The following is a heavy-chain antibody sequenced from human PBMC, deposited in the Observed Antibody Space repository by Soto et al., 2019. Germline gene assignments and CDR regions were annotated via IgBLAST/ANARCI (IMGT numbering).Heavy chain of an antibody. J-gene: IGHJ5*02. Sequence: QVQLQESGPGLVKPSGTLSLTCDVSGGSISTSNWWSWVRQPPGKGLEWIGEIYHSGSTNYNPSLKSRVTMSVDKSKNQFSLKLTSVTAADTAVYYCARDLLRVQVPTVPPGVGWFDPWGQGILVTVSS. CDR1: GGSISTSNW. V-gene: IGHV4-4*02. CDR3: ARDLLRVQVPTVPPGVGWFDP. D-gene: IGHD2-2*01. CDR2: IYHSGST.